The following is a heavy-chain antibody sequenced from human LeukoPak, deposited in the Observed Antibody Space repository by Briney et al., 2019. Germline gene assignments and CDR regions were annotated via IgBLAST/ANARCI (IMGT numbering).Heavy chain of an antibody. V-gene: IGHV3-23*01. CDR3: ARERGDYDFWSGYFGY. CDR2: ISSSGGST. CDR1: GFTFSSYA. D-gene: IGHD3-3*01. J-gene: IGHJ4*02. Sequence: GGSLRLSCAASGFTFSSYAMSWVRQSPGKGLEWVSTISSSGGSTYYADSVKGRFTISRDNSKNTLYLQMNSLRAEDTAVYYCARERGDYDFWSGYFGYWGQGTLVTVSS.